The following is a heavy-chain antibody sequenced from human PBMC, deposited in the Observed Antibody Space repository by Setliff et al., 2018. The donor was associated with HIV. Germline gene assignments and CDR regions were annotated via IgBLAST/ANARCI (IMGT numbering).Heavy chain of an antibody. D-gene: IGHD1-7*01. Sequence: GGSLRLSCTTSGLIVSSNYMSWVRQTPNKGLEWVSTAYTGDNVDYADSVKGRFSFSRDDSKNTLYLQMNSLRAEDTAVYYCARVDRELTGTFCHMGVWGKGTTVTVSS. V-gene: IGHV3-53*01. CDR3: ARVDRELTGTFCHMGV. CDR2: AYTGDNV. J-gene: IGHJ6*03. CDR1: GLIVSSNY.